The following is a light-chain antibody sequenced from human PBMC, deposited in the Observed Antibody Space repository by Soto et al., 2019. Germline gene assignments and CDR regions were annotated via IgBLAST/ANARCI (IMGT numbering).Light chain of an antibody. CDR3: QQTYTLPRT. Sequence: EIVLTQSPGTLSLSPGEGATLSCRASQSVSSSYLAWYQQKPGQAPRLLIYGASSRATGIPARFSGSGSGTEFTLTISSLQPEDFATYYCQQTYTLPRTFAQGTKVDI. J-gene: IGKJ1*01. V-gene: IGKV3-20*01. CDR1: QSVSSSY. CDR2: GAS.